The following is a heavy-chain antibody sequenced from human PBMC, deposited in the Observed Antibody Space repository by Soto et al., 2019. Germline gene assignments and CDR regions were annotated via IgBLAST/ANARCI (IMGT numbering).Heavy chain of an antibody. Sequence: QVHLVQSGAEVRKPGSSVKVSCKASGGTFVIYAFTWVRQAPGQGLEWMGGINPVFGTANNAQKFQGRVTITADVSTNTTYMELSSLRPEDTAVYYCARYYYDGSGYPHAFDIWGQGTLVTVSS. CDR2: INPVFGTA. V-gene: IGHV1-69*01. CDR3: ARYYYDGSGYPHAFDI. J-gene: IGHJ3*02. CDR1: GGTFVIYA. D-gene: IGHD3-22*01.